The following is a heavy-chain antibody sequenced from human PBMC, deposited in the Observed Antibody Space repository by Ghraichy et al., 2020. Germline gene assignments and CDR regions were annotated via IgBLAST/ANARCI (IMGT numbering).Heavy chain of an antibody. V-gene: IGHV3-21*06. Sequence: GGSLRLSCVASGFTFSTYTMNWVRQSQGKGLEWLSSINGGSNFIYYADSVKGRFTVSRDNAKNSLYLQMNSLRDDDPAVYYCARGSAVAGISWGQGTLVNVSS. J-gene: IGHJ5*02. CDR2: INGGSNFI. D-gene: IGHD6-19*01. CDR1: GFTFSTYT. CDR3: ARGSAVAGIS.